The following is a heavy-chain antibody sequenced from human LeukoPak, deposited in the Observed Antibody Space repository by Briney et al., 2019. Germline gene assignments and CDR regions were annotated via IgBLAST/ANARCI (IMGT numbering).Heavy chain of an antibody. CDR3: ARDWGLVEAAGDY. Sequence: GGSLRLSCAPSGFSFSSSWMSWVRQAPGRGLEWVANIKEDGSAKYYVDSVKGRFTISRDNAKNSLYLQMNSLRAEDTAVYYCARDWGLVEAAGDYWGQGTLVTVSS. V-gene: IGHV3-7*05. J-gene: IGHJ4*02. CDR2: IKEDGSAK. D-gene: IGHD6-13*01. CDR1: GFSFSSSW.